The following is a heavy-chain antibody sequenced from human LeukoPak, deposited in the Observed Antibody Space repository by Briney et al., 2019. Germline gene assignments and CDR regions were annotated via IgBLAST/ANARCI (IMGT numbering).Heavy chain of an antibody. Sequence: PGGSLRLSCAASGFTFSSYNMNWVRQAPGKGLEWVGRIKSKTDGGTTDYAAPVKGRFTISRDDSKNTLYLQMNSLKTEDTAVYYCTTDRAFYYDSSGRRATTDYWGQGTLVTVSS. J-gene: IGHJ4*02. D-gene: IGHD3-22*01. V-gene: IGHV3-15*01. CDR3: TTDRAFYYDSSGRRATTDY. CDR2: IKSKTDGGTT. CDR1: GFTFSSYN.